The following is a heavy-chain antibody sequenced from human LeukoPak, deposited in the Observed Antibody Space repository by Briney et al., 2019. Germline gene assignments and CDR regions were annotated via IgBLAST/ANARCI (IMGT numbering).Heavy chain of an antibody. CDR2: ISSSSSYI. J-gene: IGHJ6*02. V-gene: IGHV3-21*01. CDR3: TRGQKLTSGWFFYYYYGMDV. Sequence: GGSLRLSCAASGFTVSSNYMSWVRQAPGKGLEWVSAISSSSSYIYYADSVKGRFTISRDNAKNSLYLQMNSLRAEDTAVYYCTRGQKLTSGWFFYYYYGMDVWGQGTTVTVSS. D-gene: IGHD6-19*01. CDR1: GFTVSSNY.